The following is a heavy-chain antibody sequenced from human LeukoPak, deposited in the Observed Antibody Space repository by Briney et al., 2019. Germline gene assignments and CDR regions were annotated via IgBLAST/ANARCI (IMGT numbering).Heavy chain of an antibody. Sequence: AGGSLRLSCAASGFTFSSYAMHWVRQAPGKGLEWVAVISYDGSNKYYADSVKGRFTISRDNSKNTLYLQMNSLRAEDTAVYYCAKVGRYCSSTSCSRTYYYYGMDVWGQGTTVTVSS. V-gene: IGHV3-30-3*01. CDR3: AKVGRYCSSTSCSRTYYYYGMDV. CDR2: ISYDGSNK. D-gene: IGHD2-2*01. J-gene: IGHJ6*02. CDR1: GFTFSSYA.